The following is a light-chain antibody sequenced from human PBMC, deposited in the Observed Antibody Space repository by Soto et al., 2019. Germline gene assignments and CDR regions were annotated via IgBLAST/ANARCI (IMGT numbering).Light chain of an antibody. CDR3: ATWDDSLNGPV. J-gene: IGLJ3*02. CDR1: SSNIGSNT. V-gene: IGLV1-44*01. Sequence: QSVLTQPPSASGTPGQRVTFSCSGGSSNIGSNTVNWYQHLPGSAPKPLIYSNNQRTPGVPDRFSASKSGTSASLAISGLQSEDEADYYCATWDDSLNGPVFGGGTKLTVL. CDR2: SNN.